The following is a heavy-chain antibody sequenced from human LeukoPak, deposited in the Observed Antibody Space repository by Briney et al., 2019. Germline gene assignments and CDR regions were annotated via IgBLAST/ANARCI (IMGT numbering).Heavy chain of an antibody. V-gene: IGHV1-18*01. CDR2: ISAYNGNK. CDR3: ARGGMYYDILTGDYSGFYYFDY. CDR1: GYTFTRYG. J-gene: IGHJ4*02. Sequence: ASVNVSCQASGYTFTRYGISGVRQAPAQGLEWMGWISAYNGNKNYAQNIQGRVTMTTDTSTSTAYMELRSLRSDDTAVYYCARGGMYYDILTGDYSGFYYFDYWGQGTLVTVSS. D-gene: IGHD3-9*01.